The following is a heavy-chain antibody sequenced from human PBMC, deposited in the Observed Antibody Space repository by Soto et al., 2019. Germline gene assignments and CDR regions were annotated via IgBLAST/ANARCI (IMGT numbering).Heavy chain of an antibody. J-gene: IGHJ6*02. D-gene: IGHD3-10*01. V-gene: IGHV3-23*01. CDR3: AREGEDYYGSGSYFYYYYYGMDV. Sequence: GGSLRLSCAASGFTFSSYAMSWVRQAPGKGLEWVSAISSSGSTTYYADSVKGRFTISRDNAKNTLYLQMNSLRDEDTAVYYCAREGEDYYGSGSYFYYYYYGMDVWGQGTTVTVSS. CDR2: ISSSGSTT. CDR1: GFTFSSYA.